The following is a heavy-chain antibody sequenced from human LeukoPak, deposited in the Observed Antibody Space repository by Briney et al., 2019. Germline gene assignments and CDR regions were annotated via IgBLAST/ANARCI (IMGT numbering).Heavy chain of an antibody. CDR2: ISSTGST. CDR1: GASMNTYY. CDR3: AGDYYDSSGYLYYFDY. Sequence: SETLSLTCTVSGASMNTYYWTWIRQFPGKGLEWIGYISSTGSTNYNPSLKSRVTISLDTSKNQFSLELSSVTAADTAVYYCAGDYYDSSGYLYYFDYWGQGTLVTVSS. J-gene: IGHJ4*02. V-gene: IGHV4-59*12. D-gene: IGHD3-22*01.